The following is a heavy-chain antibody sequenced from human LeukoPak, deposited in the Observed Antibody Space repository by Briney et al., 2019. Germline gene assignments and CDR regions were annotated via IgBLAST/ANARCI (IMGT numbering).Heavy chain of an antibody. CDR1: GYSISSSNR. Sequence: SETLSLTCAVSGYSISSSNRWGWIRQPPGKGLEWIGYIYYSGSTNYNLSLKSRVTMSVDTSKNQFSLKLSSVTALDTAVYYCARVKGVVTAILDYWGQGTLVTVSS. CDR2: IYYSGST. V-gene: IGHV4-28*06. J-gene: IGHJ4*02. CDR3: ARVKGVVTAILDY. D-gene: IGHD2-21*02.